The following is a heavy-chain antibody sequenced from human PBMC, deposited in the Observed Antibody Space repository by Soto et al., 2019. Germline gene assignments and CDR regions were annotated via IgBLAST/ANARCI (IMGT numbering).Heavy chain of an antibody. D-gene: IGHD5-18*01. Sequence: SETLSLTCAVSGGTISSSNWWSWVRQPPGKGLEWIGEIYHSGSTNYNPSLKSRVTISVDTSKNQFSLKLSSVTAADTAVYYCARGYGRNFDYWGQGTLVTVSS. CDR2: IYHSGST. CDR3: ARGYGRNFDY. V-gene: IGHV4-4*02. J-gene: IGHJ4*02. CDR1: GGTISSSNW.